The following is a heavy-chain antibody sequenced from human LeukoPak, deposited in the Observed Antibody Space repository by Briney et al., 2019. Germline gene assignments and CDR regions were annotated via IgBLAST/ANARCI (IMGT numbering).Heavy chain of an antibody. Sequence: GGSLRLSCAASGFPFNHAWMSWVRQAPGKGLEWLGRIKSKTNGGTTDYAAPVKGRFTISRDDSKNTLYLQINSLKTEDTAVYYCTWVGARYCFDYWGQGTLVTVSS. CDR1: GFPFNHAW. CDR3: TWVGARYCFDY. V-gene: IGHV3-15*01. J-gene: IGHJ4*02. CDR2: IKSKTNGGTT. D-gene: IGHD1-26*01.